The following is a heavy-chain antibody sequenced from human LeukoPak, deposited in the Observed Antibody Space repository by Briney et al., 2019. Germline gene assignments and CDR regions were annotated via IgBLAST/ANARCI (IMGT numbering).Heavy chain of an antibody. CDR3: ARDRSYYDFWSGYYSWFDP. J-gene: IGHJ5*02. CDR2: IYYSGST. Sequence: PSETLSLTCTVSGGSISSSSYYWGWIRQPPGKGLEWNGSIYYSGSTYYNPSLKSRVTISVDTSKNQFPLKLSSVTAADTAVYYCARDRSYYDFWSGYYSWFDPWGQGTLVTVSS. CDR1: GGSISSSSYY. D-gene: IGHD3-3*01. V-gene: IGHV4-39*06.